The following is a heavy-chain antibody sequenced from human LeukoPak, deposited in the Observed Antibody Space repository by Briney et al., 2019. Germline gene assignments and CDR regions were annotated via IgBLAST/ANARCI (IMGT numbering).Heavy chain of an antibody. CDR2: IYYSGST. CDR1: GGSISSYY. CDR3: ARNAMGFGEFYYGMDV. J-gene: IGHJ6*02. V-gene: IGHV4-59*08. D-gene: IGHD3-10*01. Sequence: SETLPLTCTVSGGSISSYYWSWIRQPPGKGLEWIGYIYYSGSTNYNPSLKSRVTISVDTSKNQFSLKLSSVTAADTAVYYCARNAMGFGEFYYGMDVWGQGTTVTVSS.